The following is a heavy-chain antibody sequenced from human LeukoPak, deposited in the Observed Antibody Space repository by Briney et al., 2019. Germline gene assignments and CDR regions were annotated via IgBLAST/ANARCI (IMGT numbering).Heavy chain of an antibody. V-gene: IGHV3-30*18. CDR3: VKDQKTTVTSPLDY. CDR2: ISYDGSNK. Sequence: GGSLRLSCAASGFTFSSYGMHWVRQAPGKGLEWVAVISYDGSNKYYADSVKGRFTISRDNSKNTLYLQMNSLRAEDTAVYYCVKDQKTTVTSPLDYWGQGTLVTVSS. J-gene: IGHJ4*02. CDR1: GFTFSSYG. D-gene: IGHD4-17*01.